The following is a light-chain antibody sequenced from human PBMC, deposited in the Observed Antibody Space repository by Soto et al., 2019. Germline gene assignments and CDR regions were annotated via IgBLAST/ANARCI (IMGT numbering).Light chain of an antibody. CDR2: TAS. Sequence: DIQLTQSPSFLSASVGDRVTITCRASQGISSYLAWYQQKPGKAPNLLIHTASTLQSGVPSRFSGSGSGTEFTLPVSRLQPEDFATYYCQQRNSYPITFGQGTRLEIK. J-gene: IGKJ5*01. CDR1: QGISSY. CDR3: QQRNSYPIT. V-gene: IGKV1-9*01.